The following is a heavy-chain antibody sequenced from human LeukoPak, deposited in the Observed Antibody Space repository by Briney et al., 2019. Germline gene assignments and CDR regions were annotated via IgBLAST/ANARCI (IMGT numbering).Heavy chain of an antibody. CDR1: GFTFSSYE. CDR3: ARGIVVVPAAINWFDP. D-gene: IGHD2-2*01. CDR2: ISSSGSTI. V-gene: IGHV3-48*03. J-gene: IGHJ5*02. Sequence: GGSLRLSCAASGFTFSSYEMNWVRQAPGKGLEWVSYISSSGSTIYYADSVKGRFTISRDNAKNSLYLQMNSLRAEDTAVYYCARGIVVVPAAINWFDPWGQGTLVTVSS.